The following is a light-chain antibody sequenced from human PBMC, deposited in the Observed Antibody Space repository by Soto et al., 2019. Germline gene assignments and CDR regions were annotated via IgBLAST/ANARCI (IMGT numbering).Light chain of an antibody. CDR2: DTS. V-gene: IGKV3-15*01. CDR3: QQYVHWPPGT. J-gene: IGKJ1*01. CDR1: QSVSSS. Sequence: EIVVTQSPATLSVSPGERVTLSCRASQSVSSSLAWYQQRPGQAPRLLIYDTSTRAPGIAARFSGSGSGTEFTLTIRSLQSEDFAVYYCQQYVHWPPGTFGQGTTVEIK.